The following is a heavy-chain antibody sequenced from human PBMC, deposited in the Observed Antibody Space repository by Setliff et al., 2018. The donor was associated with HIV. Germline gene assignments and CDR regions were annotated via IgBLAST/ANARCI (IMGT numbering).Heavy chain of an antibody. CDR3: ARGLPVAAAGPIGY. J-gene: IGHJ4*02. CDR1: GYTFTGYY. D-gene: IGHD6-13*01. CDR2: INPNSGGT. Sequence: ASVKVSCKASGYTFTGYYIHWVRQAPGQGLEWMGWINPNSGGTNYAQKFQGRVTMTRDTSINTAYMELSRLRSDDTAAYYCARGLPVAAAGPIGYWGQGTLVTVSS. V-gene: IGHV1-2*02.